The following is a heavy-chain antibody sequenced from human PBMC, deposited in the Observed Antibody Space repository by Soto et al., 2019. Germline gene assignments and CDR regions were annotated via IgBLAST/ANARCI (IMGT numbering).Heavy chain of an antibody. CDR2: IYYSGST. D-gene: IGHD5-18*01. CDR1: GGSISSDGYY. Sequence: TRSLTCTVSGGSISSDGYYWSWIRQHPGKGLELIGYIYYSGSTYYNPSLKSRVTISVDTSKNQFSLKLSSVTAADTAVYYCARGNGYGLSAWFDPWGQGTLVTVTS. V-gene: IGHV4-31*03. CDR3: ARGNGYGLSAWFDP. J-gene: IGHJ5*02.